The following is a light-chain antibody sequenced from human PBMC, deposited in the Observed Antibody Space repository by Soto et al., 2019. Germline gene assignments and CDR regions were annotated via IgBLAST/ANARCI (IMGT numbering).Light chain of an antibody. CDR1: QSVDIN. Sequence: EIGMTQSPATLSVSPGERVTLSCRASQSVDINLAWYQQKSGQAPRLLIYAASTRATGIPVRFSGSGSGTDFSLTISSLQSDDVAVYYCQQYHDWPQRTFGQGTKVEIK. V-gene: IGKV3D-15*01. CDR3: QQYHDWPQRT. CDR2: AAS. J-gene: IGKJ2*01.